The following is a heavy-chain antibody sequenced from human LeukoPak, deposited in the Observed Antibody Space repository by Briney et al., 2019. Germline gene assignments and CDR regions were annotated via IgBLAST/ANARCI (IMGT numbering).Heavy chain of an antibody. D-gene: IGHD6-19*01. CDR2: IFTILGIA. V-gene: IGHV1-69*10. J-gene: IGHJ3*02. CDR3: ARDLESSGWYWGHAFDI. Sequence: ASVKVSCQSSGCIFSSYVISGVRQAPGQGVEWVGGIFTILGIANYAQKFQGRVTITEDKSTSTAYMELSSLRPEDTAVYYCARDLESSGWYWGHAFDIWGQGTMVTVSS. CDR1: GCIFSSYV.